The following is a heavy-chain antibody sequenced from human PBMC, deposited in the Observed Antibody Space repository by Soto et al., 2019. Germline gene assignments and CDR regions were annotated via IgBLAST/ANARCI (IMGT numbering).Heavy chain of an antibody. CDR3: ARRALPQCINGVCYKDGFWDY. Sequence: QVQLQESGPGLVKPSQTLSLTCTVSGGSVSSGGYYWSWIRQHPGTGLEWIGYIYYSGTTYFNPSLQSRASISLDTSKNESSLRLTSVTAADTAVYYCARRALPQCINGVCYKDGFWDYWGQGALVTVSS. CDR2: IYYSGTT. J-gene: IGHJ4*02. CDR1: GGSVSSGGYY. V-gene: IGHV4-31*03. D-gene: IGHD2-8*01.